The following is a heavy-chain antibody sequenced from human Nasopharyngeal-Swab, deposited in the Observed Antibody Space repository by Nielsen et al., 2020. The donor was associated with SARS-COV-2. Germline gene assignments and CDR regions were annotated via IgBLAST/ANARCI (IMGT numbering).Heavy chain of an antibody. Sequence: SETLSLTCAVYGGSFSGYYWSWIRQPPGKGLEWIGEINHSGSTNYNPSLKSRVTISVDTSKNQFSLKLSSVTAADTAVYYCARGGYSNYGEGFDYWGQGTLVTVSS. CDR1: GGSFSGYY. V-gene: IGHV4-34*01. CDR2: INHSGST. CDR3: ARGGYSNYGEGFDY. D-gene: IGHD4-11*01. J-gene: IGHJ4*02.